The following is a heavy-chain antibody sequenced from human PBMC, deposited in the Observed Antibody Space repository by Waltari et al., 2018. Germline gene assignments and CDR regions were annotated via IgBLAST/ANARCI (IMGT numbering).Heavy chain of an antibody. D-gene: IGHD3-22*01. J-gene: IGHJ6*02. CDR3: ARGPYYYDSSGYYIPDYYGMDV. CDR1: GGSFSGYY. Sequence: QVQLQQWGAGLLKPSETLYLTCAVYGGSFSGYYWSWNRHPPGKGLEWIGEINHSGSTNYNPSLKSRVTISVDTSKNQFSLKLSSVTAADTAVYYCARGPYYYDSSGYYIPDYYGMDVWGQGTTVTVSS. CDR2: INHSGST. V-gene: IGHV4-34*01.